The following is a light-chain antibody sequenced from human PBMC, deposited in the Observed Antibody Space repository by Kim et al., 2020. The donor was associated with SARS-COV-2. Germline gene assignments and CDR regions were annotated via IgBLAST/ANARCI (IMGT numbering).Light chain of an antibody. CDR1: TSDIGAYKH. CDR2: EVN. CDR3: TSYAGSNNLDV. V-gene: IGLV2-8*01. Sequence: QSVTISCPGTTSDIGAYKHVSWYQQHPGKAPKLMIYEVNRRPSGVPDRFSGSKSGNTASLTVSGLQAEDEADYYCTSYAGSNNLDVFGTGTKVTVL. J-gene: IGLJ1*01.